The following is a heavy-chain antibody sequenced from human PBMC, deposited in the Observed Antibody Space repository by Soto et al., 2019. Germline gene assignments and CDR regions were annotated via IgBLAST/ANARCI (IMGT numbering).Heavy chain of an antibody. CDR3: AKGGRQWLVTSDFNY. CDR2: VSHDGRNT. D-gene: IGHD6-19*01. CDR1: GFTFSDYA. J-gene: IGHJ4*02. V-gene: IGHV3-30*18. Sequence: PGGSLSLSCSASGFTFSDYAMHWVRQAPGKGLEWVAVVSHDGRNTHYADSVKGRFTISRDSSKNTVSLEMTSLRAEDTAVYYCAKGGRQWLVTSDFNYWGQGALVTVSS.